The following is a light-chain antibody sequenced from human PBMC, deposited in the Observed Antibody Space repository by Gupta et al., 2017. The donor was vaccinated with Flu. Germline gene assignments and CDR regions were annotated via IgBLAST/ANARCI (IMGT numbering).Light chain of an antibody. CDR3: HQRSNWPPNA. CDR2: DAS. Sequence: EIVLTQSPVTLSLSPGERATLSCRASQSVGRFLAWYQQKPGQAPRLLIYDASNRATGIPARFSGSGYGTDFTLTISSREPEDFAVYYCHQRSNWPPNAFGGGTKVEI. J-gene: IGKJ4*01. CDR1: QSVGRF. V-gene: IGKV3-11*01.